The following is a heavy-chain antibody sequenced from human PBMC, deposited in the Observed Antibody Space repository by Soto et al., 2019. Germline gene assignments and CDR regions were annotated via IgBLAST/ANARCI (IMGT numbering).Heavy chain of an antibody. CDR3: ARDRIWGSYRYDY. D-gene: IGHD3-16*02. V-gene: IGHV3-7*01. Sequence: GGSLRLSCAASGFTFISYWMSWVRQAPGKGLEWVANIKQDGSEKYYVDSVKGRFTISRDNAKNSLYLQMNSLRAEDTAVYYCARDRIWGSYRYDYWGQGTLVTVSS. CDR1: GFTFISYW. CDR2: IKQDGSEK. J-gene: IGHJ4*02.